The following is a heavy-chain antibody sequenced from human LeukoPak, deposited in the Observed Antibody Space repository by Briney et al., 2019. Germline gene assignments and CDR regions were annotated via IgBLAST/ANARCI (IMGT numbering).Heavy chain of an antibody. D-gene: IGHD6-6*01. J-gene: IGHJ5*02. CDR2: IYTTGST. V-gene: IGHV4-61*02. CDR1: GGSINTGDYC. Sequence: PSETLSLTCIVSGGSINTGDYCCSWIRQPAGKGLEWIGRIYTTGSTNYNPSLESRVTMSVDTSKNQFSLKLSSVTAADTAVYYCARQGPKGSTAAVVRSRSNWFDPWGQGTLVTVSS. CDR3: ARQGPKGSTAAVVRSRSNWFDP.